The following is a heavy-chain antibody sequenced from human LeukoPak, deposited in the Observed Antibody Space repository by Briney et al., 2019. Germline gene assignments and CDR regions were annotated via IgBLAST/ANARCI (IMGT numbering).Heavy chain of an antibody. CDR3: ARDKQLDWAHYYYYYMDV. Sequence: SETLSLTCTVSGGSISSYYWSWIRQPAGKGLEWIGRIYTSGSTNYNPSLKSRVTMSVDTSKNQFSLKLSSVTAADTAVYYCARDKQLDWAHYYYYYMDVWGKGTTVTVSS. CDR2: IYTSGST. V-gene: IGHV4-4*07. CDR1: GGSISSYY. J-gene: IGHJ6*03. D-gene: IGHD1-1*01.